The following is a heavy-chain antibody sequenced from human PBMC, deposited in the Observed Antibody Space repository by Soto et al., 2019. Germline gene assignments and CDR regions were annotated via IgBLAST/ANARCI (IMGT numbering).Heavy chain of an antibody. CDR2: ISNDGSNK. CDR3: APRGGLGNYLDY. CDR1: GFNFRTFG. Sequence: GGSLRLSCAVSGFNFRTFGMHWVRQGPAKGLEWMAVISNDGSNKYYSDSVKGRFSVLRDNSRNTLYLQMSDLRPDDSGLYFCAPRGGLGNYLDYWGQGTPVTVSS. V-gene: IGHV3-30*03. D-gene: IGHD6-25*01. J-gene: IGHJ4*02.